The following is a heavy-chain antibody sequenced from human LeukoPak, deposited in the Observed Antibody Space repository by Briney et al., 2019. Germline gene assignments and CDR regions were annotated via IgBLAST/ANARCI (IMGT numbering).Heavy chain of an antibody. V-gene: IGHV3-9*03. D-gene: IGHD1-26*01. CDR2: ISWNSGTI. Sequence: GGSLRLSCAASGFTFDDYAMHWVRQAPGKGLEWDSGISWNSGTIGYADSAKGRFTISRDNAKNSLYLQMNSLRDDDMALYYCARGNSGSYSQDWFDPWGQGTLVTVSS. J-gene: IGHJ5*02. CDR1: GFTFDDYA. CDR3: ARGNSGSYSQDWFDP.